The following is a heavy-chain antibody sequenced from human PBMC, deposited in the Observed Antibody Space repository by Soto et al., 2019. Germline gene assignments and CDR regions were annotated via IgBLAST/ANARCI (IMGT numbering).Heavy chain of an antibody. Sequence: QVQLVQSGAEVKKPGASVKVSCKASGYTFTGYYIHWVRQAPGQGLEWMGWINPNSGGTKYAQKFQGWVTMTRDTSISTAYMELSSLRSEDTAVYYCARDWEIAAASNYYYYGMDVWGQGTTVTVSS. V-gene: IGHV1-2*04. D-gene: IGHD6-13*01. CDR3: ARDWEIAAASNYYYYGMDV. CDR1: GYTFTGYY. J-gene: IGHJ6*02. CDR2: INPNSGGT.